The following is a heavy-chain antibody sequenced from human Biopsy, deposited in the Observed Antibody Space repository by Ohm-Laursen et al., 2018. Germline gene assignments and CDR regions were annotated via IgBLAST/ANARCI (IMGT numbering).Heavy chain of an antibody. J-gene: IGHJ3*01. Sequence: GSLRLSCAASGFAFNLYEMNWVRQAPGKGMEWISYIYGGGNPVSYADSVKGRSTISRDNAHNSLYLHMNSLRAEDTAVYYCARLNSGTYDASDLWGQGTMVIVSS. D-gene: IGHD1-26*01. CDR1: GFAFNLYE. V-gene: IGHV3-48*03. CDR2: IYGGGNPV. CDR3: ARLNSGTYDASDL.